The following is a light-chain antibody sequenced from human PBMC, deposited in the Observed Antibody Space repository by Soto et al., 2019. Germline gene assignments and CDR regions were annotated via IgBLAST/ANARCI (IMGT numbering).Light chain of an antibody. J-gene: IGLJ1*01. Sequence: QSVLTQPRSVSGSPGQSVTISCTGTSNDVGGYNYVSWYQQYPGKAPKVMIYAVTRRPSGVPDRISGSKSGNTASLTISGLQAEDEADYYCCSYAGSYTHYVFGTGTKVTVL. CDR1: SNDVGGYNY. CDR3: CSYAGSYTHYV. V-gene: IGLV2-11*01. CDR2: AVT.